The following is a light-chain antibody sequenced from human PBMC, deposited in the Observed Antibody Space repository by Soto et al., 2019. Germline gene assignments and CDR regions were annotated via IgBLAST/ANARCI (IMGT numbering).Light chain of an antibody. Sequence: DIQMTQSPSSLSASVGDRVIITCRASQSIRIYLNWYQKKPGKAPKLLIYAASNLQSGVPSRFGGSGSGTDFTFTITTLQPEDFATYYCQQSYRTPTLGGGTKVDIK. CDR1: QSIRIY. J-gene: IGKJ4*01. CDR3: QQSYRTPT. V-gene: IGKV1-39*01. CDR2: AAS.